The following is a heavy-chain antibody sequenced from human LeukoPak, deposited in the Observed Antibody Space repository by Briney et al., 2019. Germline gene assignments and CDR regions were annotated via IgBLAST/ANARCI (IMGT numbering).Heavy chain of an antibody. CDR2: ISYDGSSK. V-gene: IGHV3-30-3*01. Sequence: PGESLRLSCAASGFTFSNYAILWVRQAPGKGLEWVAVISYDGSSKNFADSVKGRFTISRDNSKNTLYLQMNSLRVEDTAVYYXXXXXXXXXXXXXXXFGMDVWGQGTTVTVSS. CDR1: GFTFSNYA. CDR3: XXXXXXXXXXXXXXFGMDV. J-gene: IGHJ6*02.